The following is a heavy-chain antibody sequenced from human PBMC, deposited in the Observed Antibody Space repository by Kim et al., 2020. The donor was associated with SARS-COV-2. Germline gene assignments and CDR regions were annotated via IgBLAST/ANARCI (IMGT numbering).Heavy chain of an antibody. D-gene: IGHD1-26*01. CDR2: IYYSGST. J-gene: IGHJ4*02. CDR1: GGSISSSSYY. Sequence: SETLSLTCTVSGGSISSSSYYWGWIRQPPGKGLEWIGSIYYSGSTYYNPSLKSRVTISVDTSKNQFSLKLSSVTAADTAVYYCARLKGGSYYFDYWGQGTLVTVSS. CDR3: ARLKGGSYYFDY. V-gene: IGHV4-39*01.